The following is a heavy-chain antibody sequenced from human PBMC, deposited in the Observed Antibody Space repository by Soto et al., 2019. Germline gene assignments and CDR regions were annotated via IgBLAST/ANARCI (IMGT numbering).Heavy chain of an antibody. CDR3: ATDSAPIFGMVIAHVYAFDI. V-gene: IGHV1-24*01. CDR1: GYTLTELS. J-gene: IGHJ3*02. Sequence: ASVKVSCKVSGYTLTELSMHWVRQAPGKGLEWMGGFDPEDGETIYAQKFQGRVTMTEDTSTDTAYMELSSLRSEDTAVYYCATDSAPIFGMVIAHVYAFDIWGQGTMVTVSS. CDR2: FDPEDGET. D-gene: IGHD3-3*01.